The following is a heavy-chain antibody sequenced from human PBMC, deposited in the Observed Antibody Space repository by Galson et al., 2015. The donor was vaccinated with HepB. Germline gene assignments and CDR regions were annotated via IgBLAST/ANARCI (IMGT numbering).Heavy chain of an antibody. Sequence: SVKVSCKASGYTFTSYAMHWVRQAPGQRLEWMGWINAGNGNTKYSQKFQGRVTITRDTSASTAYMELSSLRSEDTAVYYCARPNQNMVQGALSAFDIWGQGTMVTVSS. D-gene: IGHD3-10*01. CDR2: INAGNGNT. CDR1: GYTFTSYA. CDR3: ARPNQNMVQGALSAFDI. J-gene: IGHJ3*02. V-gene: IGHV1-3*01.